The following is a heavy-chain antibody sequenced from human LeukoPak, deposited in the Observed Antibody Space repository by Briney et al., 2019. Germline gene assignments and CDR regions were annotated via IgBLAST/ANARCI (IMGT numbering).Heavy chain of an antibody. CDR2: IYHSGST. Sequence: SETLSLTCAVSGYSISSGYYWGWIRQPPGKGLEGIGSIYHSGSTYYNPSLKSRVTISVDTSKNQFSLKLSSVTAADTAVYYCARHRAAGWFGELLPIDYWGQGTLVTVSS. J-gene: IGHJ4*02. D-gene: IGHD3-10*01. CDR3: ARHRAAGWFGELLPIDY. CDR1: GYSISSGYY. V-gene: IGHV4-38-2*01.